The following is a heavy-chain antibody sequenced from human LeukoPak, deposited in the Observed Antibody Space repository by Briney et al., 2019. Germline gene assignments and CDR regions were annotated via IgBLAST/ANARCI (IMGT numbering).Heavy chain of an antibody. J-gene: IGHJ6*03. CDR1: GGSISSSSYY. Sequence: SETLSLTCTVSGGSISSSSYYWGWIRQPPGKGLEWIGSIYYSGSTYYNPSLKSRVTISVDTSKNQFSLKLSSVTAADTAVYYCARAPLYCSGGSCILNYYYYYMDVWGKGTTVTVSS. D-gene: IGHD2-15*01. V-gene: IGHV4-39*01. CDR3: ARAPLYCSGGSCILNYYYYYMDV. CDR2: IYYSGST.